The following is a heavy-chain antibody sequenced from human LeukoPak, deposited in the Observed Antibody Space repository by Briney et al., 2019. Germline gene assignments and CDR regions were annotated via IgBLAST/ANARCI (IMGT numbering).Heavy chain of an antibody. CDR1: GFSFSSYG. V-gene: IGHV3-15*01. CDR3: TTGRTPGF. J-gene: IGHJ4*02. CDR2: IKSKSDGGST. D-gene: IGHD1-14*01. Sequence: GGSLRLSCAASGFSFSSYGMSWIRQAPGKGLERVGRIKSKSDGGSTDYAAPVKGRFSISRDDSKNTLHLQMNSLKTEDTGVYFCTTGRTPGFWGQGTLVTVSS.